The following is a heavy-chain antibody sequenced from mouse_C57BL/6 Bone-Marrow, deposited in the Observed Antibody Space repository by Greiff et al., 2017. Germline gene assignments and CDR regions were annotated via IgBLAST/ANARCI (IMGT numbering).Heavy chain of an antibody. Sequence: QVQLKQSGPDLVQPSQSLSITCTVSGFSLTSYGVNWVRQSPGKGLEWLGVIWSGGSTDYNAAFISSLSISKDNSKSQVFFKRNSRQADDTAIYYCSRRGIYDYYYAMDYWGQGTSVTVSS. J-gene: IGHJ4*01. V-gene: IGHV2-2*01. CDR2: IWSGGST. CDR3: SRRGIYDYYYAMDY. D-gene: IGHD2-4*01. CDR1: GFSLTSYG.